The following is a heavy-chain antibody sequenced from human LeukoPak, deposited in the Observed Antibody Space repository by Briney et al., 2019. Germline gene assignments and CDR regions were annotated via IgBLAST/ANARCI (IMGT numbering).Heavy chain of an antibody. CDR3: ARDPVTYYYDSSGYYKAPGPFDI. V-gene: IGHV7-4-1*02. CDR2: INTNTGNP. CDR1: GGTFSSYA. D-gene: IGHD3-22*01. Sequence: GSSVKVSCKASGGTFSSYAISWVRQAPGQGLEWMGWINTNTGNPTYAQGFTGRFVFSLDTSVSTAYLQISSLKAEDTAVYYCARDPVTYYYDSSGYYKAPGPFDIWGQGTMVTVSS. J-gene: IGHJ3*02.